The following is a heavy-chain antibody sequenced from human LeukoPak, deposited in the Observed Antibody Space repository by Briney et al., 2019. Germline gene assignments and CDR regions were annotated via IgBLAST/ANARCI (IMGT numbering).Heavy chain of an antibody. D-gene: IGHD5-12*01. Sequence: SETLSLTCAVYGGSFSGYYWSWIRQPPGKGLEWIGEINHSGSTNYNPSLKSRVTISVDTSKNQFSLKLSSVTAADTAVYYCARDLKEVAADYWGQGTLVTVSS. J-gene: IGHJ4*02. CDR2: INHSGST. CDR3: ARDLKEVAADY. CDR1: GGSFSGYY. V-gene: IGHV4-34*01.